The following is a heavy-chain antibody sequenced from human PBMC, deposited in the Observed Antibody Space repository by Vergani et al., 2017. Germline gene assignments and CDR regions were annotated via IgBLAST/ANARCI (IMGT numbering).Heavy chain of an antibody. CDR2: IYPGDSDN. CDR3: ARLCGWSSSSEESGDY. CDR1: GYSFTSYW. V-gene: IGHV5-51*01. J-gene: IGHJ4*02. D-gene: IGHD6-6*01. Sequence: EVQLVQSGAEVKKPGESLKISCKGSGYSFTSYWIGWVRQMPGKGLEWMGIIYPGDSDNRYSPSFQGQVTISADKSISTAYLQWSSLKASDTAMYYCARLCGWSSSSEESGDYWGQGTLVTVSS.